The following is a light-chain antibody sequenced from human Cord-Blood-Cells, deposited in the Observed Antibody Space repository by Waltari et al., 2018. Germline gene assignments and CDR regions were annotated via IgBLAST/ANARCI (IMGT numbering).Light chain of an antibody. CDR1: QDISNN. Sequence: DIQMSQTPSPPSASVRDRVPLSCQASQDISNNLNWYQQKPGKAPKLLIYDASNLETGIPARFSGSGSGTDFTFTISSLQPEDIATYYCQQYNNRPPDTFGQGTRLEIK. CDR3: QQYNNRPPDT. J-gene: IGKJ5*01. CDR2: DAS. V-gene: IGKV1-33*01.